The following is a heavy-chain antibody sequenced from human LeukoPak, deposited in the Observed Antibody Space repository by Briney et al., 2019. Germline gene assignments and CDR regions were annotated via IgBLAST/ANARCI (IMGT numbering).Heavy chain of an antibody. CDR1: GFTFGDYA. D-gene: IGHD3-3*01. CDR3: IRDDFWSGYYPPRDY. V-gene: IGHV3-49*03. Sequence: GGSLGLSCTASGFTFGDYAMSWFRQAPGKGLEWVGFIRSKAYGGTTEYAASVKGRFTISRDDSKSIAYLQMISLKTEDTAVYYCIRDDFWSGYYPPRDYWGQGTLVTVSS. CDR2: IRSKAYGGTT. J-gene: IGHJ4*02.